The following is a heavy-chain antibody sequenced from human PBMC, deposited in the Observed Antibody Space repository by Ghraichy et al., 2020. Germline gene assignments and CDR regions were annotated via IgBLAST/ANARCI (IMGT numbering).Heavy chain of an antibody. D-gene: IGHD2-15*01. J-gene: IGHJ4*02. V-gene: IGHV3-23*01. CDR2: ISRSGANT. CDR3: AKDRALGGGSCFDY. Sequence: GESLNISCAASGFTFSSYAMSWVRQAPGKGLEWVSAISRSGANTYYAVSVNGRFTISRDNSKNTLYLQMNSLRAEDTAVYCCAKDRALGGGSCFDYWGQGALVTVSS. CDR1: GFTFSSYA.